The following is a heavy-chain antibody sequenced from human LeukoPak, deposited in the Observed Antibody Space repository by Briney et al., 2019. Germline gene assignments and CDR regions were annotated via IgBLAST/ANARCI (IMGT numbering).Heavy chain of an antibody. Sequence: SETLSLTCTVSGGSISSYYWSWIRQPAGKGLEWIGRIYTSGITNYNPSLKSRVTMSVDTSKNQFSLKLTSVSAADTAVYYCARGSGYSYGYPFDYWGQGTLVTVSS. CDR1: GGSISSYY. CDR3: ARGSGYSYGYPFDY. CDR2: IYTSGIT. V-gene: IGHV4-4*07. J-gene: IGHJ4*02. D-gene: IGHD5-18*01.